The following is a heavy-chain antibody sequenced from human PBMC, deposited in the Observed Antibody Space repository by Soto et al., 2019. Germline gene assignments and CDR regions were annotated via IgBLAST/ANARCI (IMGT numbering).Heavy chain of an antibody. J-gene: IGHJ4*02. D-gene: IGHD3-10*01. CDR1: GGSISSYY. Sequence: SETLSLTCTVSGGSISSYYWSWIRQPPGKGLEWIGYIYYSGSTNYNPSFKSRVTISVDNSKNQFSLKLSSVTAADTAVYYCARLGHGSGSYANTQWGQGTLVTVSS. V-gene: IGHV4-59*08. CDR3: ARLGHGSGSYANTQ. CDR2: IYYSGST.